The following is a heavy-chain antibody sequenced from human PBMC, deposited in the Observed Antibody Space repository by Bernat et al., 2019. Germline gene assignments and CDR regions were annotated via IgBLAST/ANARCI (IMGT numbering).Heavy chain of an antibody. Sequence: EVQLVETGGGWIQPGGSLRLSWAASGFTVRSKFMSWVRQAPGKGLEWVSVIYSGGHTKYADSVKGRFTISSDNSKHPLSLHLNSLRVEDTAVYYCARDPSDYGDGYFDLWGRGTLVTVSA. CDR1: GFTVRSKF. CDR2: IYSGGHT. J-gene: IGHJ2*01. CDR3: ARDPSDYGDGYFDL. V-gene: IGHV3-53*02. D-gene: IGHD4-17*01.